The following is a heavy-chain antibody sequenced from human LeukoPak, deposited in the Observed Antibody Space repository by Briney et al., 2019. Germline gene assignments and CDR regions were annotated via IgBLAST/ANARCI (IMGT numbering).Heavy chain of an antibody. CDR1: GYTFTGYY. J-gene: IGHJ4*02. V-gene: IGHV1-2*06. D-gene: IGHD3-10*01. CDR2: INPNSGGT. Sequence: GASVKVSCKASGYTFTGYYMHWVRQAPGQGLEWMGRINPNSGGTNYAQKFQGRVTMTRDTSISTAYMELSSLRSEDTAVYYCASGFTSTIWFGELLGPKPNYFDYWGQGTLVTVSS. CDR3: ASGFTSTIWFGELLGPKPNYFDY.